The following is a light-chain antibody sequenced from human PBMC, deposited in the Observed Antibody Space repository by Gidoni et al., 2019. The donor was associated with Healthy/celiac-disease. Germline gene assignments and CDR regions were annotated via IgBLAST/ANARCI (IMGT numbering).Light chain of an antibody. J-gene: IGKJ1*01. CDR3: QQYNNWPLX. V-gene: IGKV3-15*01. Sequence: EIVMTQSPATLSVSPGERATLSCRASQSVSSNLAWYQQKPGQAPRLLIYGASSGSGTEFTLTISSLQSEDFAVYYCQQYNNWPLXFXQGTKVEIK. CDR1: QSVSSN. CDR2: GAS.